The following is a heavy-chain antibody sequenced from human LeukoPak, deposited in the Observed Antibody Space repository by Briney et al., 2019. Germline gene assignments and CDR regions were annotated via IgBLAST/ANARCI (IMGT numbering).Heavy chain of an antibody. CDR3: AREHHDSSTGAFDV. J-gene: IGHJ3*01. CDR1: GFTFSSSG. Sequence: GGSLRLSCVASGFTFSSSGMHWVRQAPGKGLEWVAVIWSDGSTTYYGDSVKGRLTISRDNSKSTLYLQMNSLRAEDTAVYYCAREHHDSSTGAFDVWAKGQWSPSLQ. V-gene: IGHV3-33*01. CDR2: IWSDGSTT. D-gene: IGHD3-22*01.